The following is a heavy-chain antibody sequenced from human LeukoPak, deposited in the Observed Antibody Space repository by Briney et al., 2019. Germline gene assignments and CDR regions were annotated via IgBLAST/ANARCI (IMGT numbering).Heavy chain of an antibody. CDR2: IYYSGST. CDR3: ARHGVAAAGFDY. J-gene: IGHJ4*02. D-gene: IGHD6-13*01. Sequence: PSETLSLTCTVSGGSISSSSYYWGWIRQPPGKGLEWIGSIYYSGSTYYNPSLKSLVTISVDTSKNQFSLKLSSVTAADTVVYYCARHGVAAAGFDYWGQGTLVTVSS. CDR1: GGSISSSSYY. V-gene: IGHV4-39*01.